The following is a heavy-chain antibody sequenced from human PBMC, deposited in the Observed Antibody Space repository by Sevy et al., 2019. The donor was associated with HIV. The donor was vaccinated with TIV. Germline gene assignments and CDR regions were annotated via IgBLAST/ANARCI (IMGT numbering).Heavy chain of an antibody. CDR2: IGGGDT. Sequence: GGSLRLSCATSGFTFNIYAMSWVRQAPGKGLEWVSTIGGGDTYYADSVKGRSTISRDGSKCEVYLQMNSLRADDTAVYYCSKDGVSRNKLWDWFDPWGQGTLVTVSS. CDR3: SKDGVSRNKLWDWFDP. V-gene: IGHV3-23*01. J-gene: IGHJ5*02. CDR1: GFTFNIYA. D-gene: IGHD2-21*01.